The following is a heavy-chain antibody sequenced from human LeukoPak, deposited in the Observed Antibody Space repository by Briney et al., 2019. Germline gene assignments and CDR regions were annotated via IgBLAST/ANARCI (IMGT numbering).Heavy chain of an antibody. CDR1: GFTFSSYA. CDR2: ISGSGGST. V-gene: IGHV3-23*01. Sequence: GGSLRLSCAASGFTFSSYAMSWVRQAPGKGLEWVSAISGSGGSTYYADSVKGRFAISRDNSKNTLYLQMNSLRAEDTAVYYCAKERNLEIAVAGTIFDYWGQGTLVTVSS. D-gene: IGHD6-19*01. J-gene: IGHJ4*02. CDR3: AKERNLEIAVAGTIFDY.